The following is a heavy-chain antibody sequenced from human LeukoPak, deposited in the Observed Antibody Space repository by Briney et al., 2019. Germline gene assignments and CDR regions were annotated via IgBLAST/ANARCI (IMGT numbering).Heavy chain of an antibody. J-gene: IGHJ4*02. CDR1: GYTFTSYD. CDR3: ARAPHYTVTTVDYFDY. V-gene: IGHV1-8*01. CDR2: MNPNSGNT. Sequence: ASVKVSCKASGYTFTSYDINWVRQATGQGLEWMGWMNPNSGNTGYAQKFQGRVTMPRNTSISTAYMELSSLRSEDTAVYYCARAPHYTVTTVDYFDYWGQGTLVTVSS. D-gene: IGHD4-17*01.